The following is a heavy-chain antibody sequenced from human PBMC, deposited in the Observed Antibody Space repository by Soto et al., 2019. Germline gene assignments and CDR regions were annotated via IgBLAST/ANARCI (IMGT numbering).Heavy chain of an antibody. CDR1: GFTFSSYW. CDR3: AGYGYYYGMDV. V-gene: IGHV3-7*03. Sequence: SGGSLRLSCAASGFTFSSYWMTWVRQAPGKGLEWVANIKQDGSEKYYVDSVKGRFTISRDNAKNSLYLQMNSLRAEDTAVYYCAGYGYYYGMDVWGQGTTVTVSS. D-gene: IGHD3-10*01. J-gene: IGHJ6*02. CDR2: IKQDGSEK.